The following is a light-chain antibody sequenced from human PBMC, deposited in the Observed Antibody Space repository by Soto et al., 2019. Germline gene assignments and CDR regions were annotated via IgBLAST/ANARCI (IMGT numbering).Light chain of an antibody. J-gene: IGKJ5*01. V-gene: IGKV1-39*01. CDR2: AAS. Sequence: DIQMTQSPSSLSASVGDRVTITCRASESIARHLNWYQQKPGKAPKLLIYAASSLQNGVPSRFRGGGSGTDFTLTISNVQPEDFATYYCQQSYSALSITFGQGPRLEIK. CDR3: QQSYSALSIT. CDR1: ESIARH.